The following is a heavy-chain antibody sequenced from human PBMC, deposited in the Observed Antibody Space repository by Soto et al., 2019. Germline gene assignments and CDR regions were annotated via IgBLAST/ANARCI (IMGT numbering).Heavy chain of an antibody. CDR2: TWYDGINK. Sequence: QVQLVESGGGVVQPGGSLRLSCVASGFPFSNYGMHWVRQTPGKGLDWVAMTWYDGINKYYADSVKDRFTISRDNSKNTLYLQMNRLRVEDSAVYYCATELNDVEAFDIWGQGTMVTVSS. V-gene: IGHV3-33*03. CDR1: GFPFSNYG. CDR3: ATELNDVEAFDI. D-gene: IGHD1-1*01. J-gene: IGHJ3*02.